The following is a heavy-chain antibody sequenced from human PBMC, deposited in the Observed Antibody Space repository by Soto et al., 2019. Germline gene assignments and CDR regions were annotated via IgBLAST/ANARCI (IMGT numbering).Heavy chain of an antibody. J-gene: IGHJ4*02. CDR2: IVPIVDTS. Sequence: ASVKVSCKTSGGTFSSYAISWVRQAPGQGLEWMGGIVPIVDTSTYAQKFQGRVTITADESTSTAYMELSSLRSDDTAIYYYDSSGYFGFDYWGQGTLVTVSS. V-gene: IGHV1-69*13. CDR3: DSSGYFGFDY. CDR1: GGTFSSYA. D-gene: IGHD3-22*01.